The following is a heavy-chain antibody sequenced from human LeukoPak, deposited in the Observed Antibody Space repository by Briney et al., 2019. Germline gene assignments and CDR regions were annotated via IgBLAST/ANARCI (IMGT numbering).Heavy chain of an antibody. CDR2: INPNSGGT. CDR1: GYTFTNYD. J-gene: IGHJ4*02. D-gene: IGHD3-16*02. Sequence: ASVKVSCKASGYTFTNYDFNWVRQATGQGLEWMGWINPNSGGTNYAQKFQGRVTMTRDTSISTAYMELSRLRSDDTAVYYCARVNYDYVWGSYRPLQYFDYWGQGTLVTVSS. CDR3: ARVNYDYVWGSYRPLQYFDY. V-gene: IGHV1-2*02.